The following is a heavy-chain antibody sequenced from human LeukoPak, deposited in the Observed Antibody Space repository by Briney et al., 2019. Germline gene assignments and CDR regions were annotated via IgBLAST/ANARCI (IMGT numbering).Heavy chain of an antibody. CDR1: GVSIGSYY. CDR2: IYTSGST. D-gene: IGHD2-2*02. CDR3: AAERYCSSTSCYTGGNDY. Sequence: SETLSLTCTVSGVSIGSYYWSWIRQPAGKGLEWIGRIYTSGSTTYNPSLKSRVTMSVDTSKNQFSLKLSSVTAADTAVYYCAAERYCSSTSCYTGGNDYWGQGTLVTVSS. J-gene: IGHJ4*02. V-gene: IGHV4-4*07.